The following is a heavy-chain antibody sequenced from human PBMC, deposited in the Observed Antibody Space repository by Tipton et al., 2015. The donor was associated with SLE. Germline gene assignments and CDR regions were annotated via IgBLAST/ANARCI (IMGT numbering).Heavy chain of an antibody. CDR3: ARARRGNVVFDY. CDR2: INHSGST. V-gene: IGHV4-34*01. CDR1: GGFFSGNY. J-gene: IGHJ4*02. D-gene: IGHD1-1*01. Sequence: TLSLTCAVYGGFFSGNYWSWIRQSPGKGLEWIGEINHSGSTKYNPSLKSRVTISVDTSKNQFSLKLSSVTAADTAVYYCARARRGNVVFDYWGQGTLVTVSS.